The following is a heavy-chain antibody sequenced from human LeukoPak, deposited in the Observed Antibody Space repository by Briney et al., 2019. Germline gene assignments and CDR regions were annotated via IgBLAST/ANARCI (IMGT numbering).Heavy chain of an antibody. CDR1: GFTFSDHY. CDR3: TRGKYYYGTGSYIDAFDI. CDR2: ITNKPNTYT. V-gene: IGHV3-72*01. D-gene: IGHD3-10*01. Sequence: GGTLRLPCAASGFTFSDHYMDWLPQAPGKGLEWVGRITNKPNTYTYYAASVKGRFTISGYDSKKTLYLQMNSVKTEETAVYYCTRGKYYYGTGSYIDAFDIWGEGTIVTVSS. J-gene: IGHJ3*02.